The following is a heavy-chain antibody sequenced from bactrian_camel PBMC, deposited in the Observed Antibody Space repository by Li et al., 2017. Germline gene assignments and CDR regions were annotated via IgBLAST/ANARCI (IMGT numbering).Heavy chain of an antibody. V-gene: IGHV3S54*01. CDR1: GGTSSSRF. D-gene: IGHD3*01. Sequence: HVQLVESGGGLVQPGGSLRLSCAASGGTSSSRFMGWFRQAPGKEREGVATIRTGRASSYYADSVKGRFTISQDNARNTVYLQLNSLNIEDMAMYFCAVNTAVVLTAPEYNYWGQGTQVTVS. J-gene: IGHJ4*01. CDR3: AVNTAVVLTAPEYNY. CDR2: IRTGRASS.